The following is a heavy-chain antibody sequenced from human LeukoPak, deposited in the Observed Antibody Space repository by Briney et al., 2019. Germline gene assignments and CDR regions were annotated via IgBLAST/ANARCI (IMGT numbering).Heavy chain of an antibody. CDR2: IYYSGST. Sequence: PSETLSLTCTVSGGSISSNNYYWGWIRQPPGKGLEWIGSIYYSGSTYNNPSLKSRVTISVDTTKNPFSLKLTSVTAADTAVYYCASSPSGYWWNFDCWGQGTLVTVSS. J-gene: IGHJ4*02. CDR1: GGSISSNNYY. D-gene: IGHD3-22*01. V-gene: IGHV4-39*01. CDR3: ASSPSGYWWNFDC.